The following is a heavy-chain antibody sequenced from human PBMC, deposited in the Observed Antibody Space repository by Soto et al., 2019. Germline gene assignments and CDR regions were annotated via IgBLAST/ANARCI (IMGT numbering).Heavy chain of an antibody. Sequence: VQLVESGGGVVQPGRSLRLSCAGSGFTFSTFALHWVRQAPGKGLEWVAVVSFNEDKKDYAESVKGRFTISRDNSKNTLSLHMTNLRPEDTAVYRCARDSFGYYLPTYGMEVWGPGTTVIVSS. CDR2: VSFNEDKK. CDR1: GFTFSTFA. V-gene: IGHV3-30-3*01. J-gene: IGHJ6*02. D-gene: IGHD4-17*01. CDR3: ARDSFGYYLPTYGMEV.